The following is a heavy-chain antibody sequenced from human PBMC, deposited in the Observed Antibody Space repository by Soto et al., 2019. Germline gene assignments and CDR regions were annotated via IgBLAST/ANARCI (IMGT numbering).Heavy chain of an antibody. CDR2: ISYDGSNK. Sequence: GGSLRLSCAASGFTFSSYGMHWVRQAPGKGLEWVAVISYDGSNKYYADSVKGRFTISRDNSKNTLYLQMNSLRAEDTAVYYCAKVKDSSSVSDYWGQGTLVTVSS. V-gene: IGHV3-30*18. CDR1: GFTFSSYG. J-gene: IGHJ4*02. CDR3: AKVKDSSSVSDY. D-gene: IGHD1-26*01.